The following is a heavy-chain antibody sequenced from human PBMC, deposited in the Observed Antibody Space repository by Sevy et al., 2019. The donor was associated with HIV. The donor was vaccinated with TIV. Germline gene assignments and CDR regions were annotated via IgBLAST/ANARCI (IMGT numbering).Heavy chain of an antibody. Sequence: ASVKVSCKASGYTFTDYYIHWVRQAPGQGLEWMGWINPKRGGTNYAQKFHGRVTMTRDTSISTAYMGLGRLRSDDTAVYYCARVVEPAGIDPYYYGVDVWGPGATVTVSS. CDR3: ARVVEPAGIDPYYYGVDV. D-gene: IGHD2-2*02. V-gene: IGHV1-2*02. J-gene: IGHJ6*02. CDR2: INPKRGGT. CDR1: GYTFTDYY.